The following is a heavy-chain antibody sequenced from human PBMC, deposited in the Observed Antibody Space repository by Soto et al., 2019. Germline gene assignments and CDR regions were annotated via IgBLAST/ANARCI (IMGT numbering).Heavy chain of an antibody. CDR3: ARVRRLDYDYVDNDPFDY. CDR2: IYYSGST. J-gene: IGHJ4*02. D-gene: IGHD4-17*01. CDR1: GGSISSGGYY. V-gene: IGHV4-31*03. Sequence: QVQLQESGPGLVKPSQTLSLTCTVSGGSISSGGYYWSWIRQHPGKGLEWIGYIYYSGSTYYNPSLKSRVTISVDTSNNQYSLKLSSVTAADSAVYYCARVRRLDYDYVDNDPFDYWGQGTLVTVSS.